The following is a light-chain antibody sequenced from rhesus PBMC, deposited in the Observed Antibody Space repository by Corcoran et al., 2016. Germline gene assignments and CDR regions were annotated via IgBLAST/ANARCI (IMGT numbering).Light chain of an antibody. Sequence: DIQMTQSPSSLSASVGDRVTITCRASQTISSDLAWDQQKPGKVPKLLIYAASSLESGVPSRFSGSGSRTDFTLTLSSLPPEDFATSYCQQHNSHPWTFDQGTKVEI. CDR1: QTISSD. V-gene: IGKV1-44*01. J-gene: IGKJ1*01. CDR3: QQHNSHPWT. CDR2: AAS.